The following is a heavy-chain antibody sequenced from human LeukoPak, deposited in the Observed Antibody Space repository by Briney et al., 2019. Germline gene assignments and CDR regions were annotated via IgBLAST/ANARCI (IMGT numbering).Heavy chain of an antibody. CDR2: IIPIFGTA. CDR3: ATAATKIAVVSFDY. D-gene: IGHD6-19*01. J-gene: IGHJ4*02. CDR1: GGTFSSYA. Sequence: SVKVSCKASGGTFSSYAISWVRQAPGQGLEWMGGIIPIFGTANDAQKFQGRVTITADESTSTAYMELSSLRSEDTAVYYCATAATKIAVVSFDYWGQGTLVTVSS. V-gene: IGHV1-69*01.